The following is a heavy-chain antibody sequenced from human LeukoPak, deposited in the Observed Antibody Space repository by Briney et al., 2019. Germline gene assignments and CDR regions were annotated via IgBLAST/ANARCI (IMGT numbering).Heavy chain of an antibody. V-gene: IGHV3-53*04. CDR3: ARGGYYDSSPFDY. Sequence: GGSLRLSCACSGFTCSSCWMSWVRQAPGKGLEWVSVIYSGGSTYYADSVKGRFTISRHNSKNTLYLQMNSLRAEDTAVYYCARGGYYDSSPFDYWGQGTLVTVSS. CDR1: GFTCSSCW. CDR2: IYSGGST. D-gene: IGHD3-22*01. J-gene: IGHJ4*02.